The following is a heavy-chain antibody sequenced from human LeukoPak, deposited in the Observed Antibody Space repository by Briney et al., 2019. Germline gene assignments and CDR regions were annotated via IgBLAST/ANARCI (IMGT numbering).Heavy chain of an antibody. Sequence: PSEALSLTCAVYGGSFSGYYWSWIRQPPGKGLEWIGEINHSGSTNYNPSLKSRVTISVDTSKNQFSLKLSSVTAADTAVYYCARFDGSGSYYSNYFDYWGQGTLVTVSS. CDR3: ARFDGSGSYYSNYFDY. D-gene: IGHD3-10*01. CDR2: INHSGST. V-gene: IGHV4-34*01. CDR1: GGSFSGYY. J-gene: IGHJ4*02.